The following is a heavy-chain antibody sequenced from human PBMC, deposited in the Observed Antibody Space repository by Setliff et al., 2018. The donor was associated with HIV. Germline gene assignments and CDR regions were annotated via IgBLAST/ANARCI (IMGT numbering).Heavy chain of an antibody. CDR1: GDTFTTYA. D-gene: IGHD3-10*01. V-gene: IGHV1-3*01. CDR2: INAGNGDT. Sequence: ASVKVSCKASGDTFTTYALHWVRQAPGQRLEWMGWINAGNGDTKSSQKFQGRVTITRDTSASTAYMELSSLRSEDTGVYYCARDNSYYYGSGSHYWYGMDVWGQGTTVTVSS. J-gene: IGHJ6*01. CDR3: ARDNSYYYGSGSHYWYGMDV.